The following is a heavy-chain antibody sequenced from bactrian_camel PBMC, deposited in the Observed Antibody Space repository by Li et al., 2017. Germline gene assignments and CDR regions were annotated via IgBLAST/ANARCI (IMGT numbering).Heavy chain of an antibody. V-gene: IGHV3S25*01. J-gene: IGHJ4*01. D-gene: IGHD1*01. Sequence: QLVESGGGLVQPGGSLTLSCAASGFTFSTTSMFWVRQAPGKGLEYVTAIDSGGGSYYPDSVKGRFTISRDNAKNMMYLQMNSLKPEDTAVYYCVRHDTSTDTYSQPESQGTQVTVS. CDR2: IDSGGGS. CDR1: GFTFSTTS.